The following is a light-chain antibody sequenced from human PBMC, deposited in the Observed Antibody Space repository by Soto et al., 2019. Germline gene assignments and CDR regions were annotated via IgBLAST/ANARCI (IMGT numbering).Light chain of an antibody. V-gene: IGKV3-20*01. CDR1: QSVSSSS. J-gene: IGKJ4*01. Sequence: EIVLTQSPGTLSLSPGERATPSCRASQSVSSSSLAWYQQKPGQAPRLLIYGASSRATGIPDRFSGSGSGTDFTLTISRLEPEDFAVYYCQQYGSSPLTFGGGTKVDIK. CDR3: QQYGSSPLT. CDR2: GAS.